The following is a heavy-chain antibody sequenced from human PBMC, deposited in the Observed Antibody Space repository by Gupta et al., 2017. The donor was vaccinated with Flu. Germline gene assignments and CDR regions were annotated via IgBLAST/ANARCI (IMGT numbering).Heavy chain of an antibody. D-gene: IGHD1-26*01. CDR3: AKDWKWEFFCYGMNV. J-gene: IGHJ6*02. CDR1: GFAFSNYG. Sequence: QEQVVESGGGEVQPGGSLRLSCAASGFAFSNYGMHWVRQARGKGLEWVALISYDGRQKEYGDSVKGRFTISRDNSKTTLYLQMNSLRPEDTAVYYCAKDWKWEFFCYGMNVWGQGTTVTVSS. V-gene: IGHV3-30*18. CDR2: ISYDGRQK.